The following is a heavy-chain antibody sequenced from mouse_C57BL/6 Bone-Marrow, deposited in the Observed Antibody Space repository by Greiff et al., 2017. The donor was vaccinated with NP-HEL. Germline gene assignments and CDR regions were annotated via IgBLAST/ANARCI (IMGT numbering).Heavy chain of an antibody. Sequence: QVQLQQSGAELVRPGTSVKVSCKASGYAFTNYLIEWVKQRPGQGLEWIGVINPGSGGTNYNEKFKGKATLTADKSSSTAYMQLSSLTSEDSAVYFCARERGITTVVRYFDYWGQGTTLTVSS. CDR1: GYAFTNYL. V-gene: IGHV1-54*01. J-gene: IGHJ2*01. D-gene: IGHD1-1*01. CDR2: INPGSGGT. CDR3: ARERGITTVVRYFDY.